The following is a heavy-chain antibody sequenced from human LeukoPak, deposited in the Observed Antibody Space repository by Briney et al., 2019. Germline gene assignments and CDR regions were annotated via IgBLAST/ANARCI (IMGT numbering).Heavy chain of an antibody. V-gene: IGHV1-2*02. Sequence: GASVKVSCKASGYTFTGYDTHWVRQAPGQGLEWMGSINPNSGGTNYAQKFHGRVTMTRDTSISTAYMELSSLRSDDTAVYYCARDQYCTSTSCYPYFDYWGQGTLVTVSS. CDR2: INPNSGGT. D-gene: IGHD2-2*01. CDR1: GYTFTGYD. J-gene: IGHJ4*02. CDR3: ARDQYCTSTSCYPYFDY.